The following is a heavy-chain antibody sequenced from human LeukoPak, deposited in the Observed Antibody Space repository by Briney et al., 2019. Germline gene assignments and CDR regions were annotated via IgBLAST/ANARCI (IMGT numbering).Heavy chain of an antibody. CDR1: GYTFTSYG. Sequence: VASVKVSCKASGYTFTSYGISWVRQAPGQGLEWMGWISAYNGNTNYAQKLQGRVTMTTDTSTSTAYMELSSLRSEDTAVYYCARALNGVEATTPYYFDYWGQGTLVTVSS. V-gene: IGHV1-18*01. D-gene: IGHD1-26*01. CDR3: ARALNGVEATTPYYFDY. J-gene: IGHJ4*02. CDR2: ISAYNGNT.